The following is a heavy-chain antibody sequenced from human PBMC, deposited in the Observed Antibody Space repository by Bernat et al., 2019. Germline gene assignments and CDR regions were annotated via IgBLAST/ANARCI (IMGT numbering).Heavy chain of an antibody. J-gene: IGHJ1*01. V-gene: IGHV3-15*01. CDR2: IKSKTDGGTT. CDR1: GFTFSDAW. Sequence: EVQLVESGGGFIKPGGSLRLSCAASGFTFSDAWMNWVRQAPGKGLEWVGRIKSKTDGGTTDYAAPVKGRFTISRDDSKNTLYLQMNSLRAEDTAVYYCAKDAWAAAGPPEYFQHWGQGTLVTVSS. CDR3: AKDAWAAAGPPEYFQH. D-gene: IGHD6-13*01.